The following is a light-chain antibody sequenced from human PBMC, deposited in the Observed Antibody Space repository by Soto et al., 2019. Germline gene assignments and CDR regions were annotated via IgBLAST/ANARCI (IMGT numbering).Light chain of an antibody. J-gene: IGKJ3*01. CDR2: GAS. V-gene: IGKV3-20*01. CDR1: QSVSSSY. CDR3: QQYDRSPFT. Sequence: EIVLTQSPGTLSLSPGERATLACRASQSVSSSYLAWFQQKPGQAPRLLIYGASTRATGIPDRFSGSGSGTDFTLVISRLEPEDFAVYFCQQYDRSPFTFGPGTKVDIK.